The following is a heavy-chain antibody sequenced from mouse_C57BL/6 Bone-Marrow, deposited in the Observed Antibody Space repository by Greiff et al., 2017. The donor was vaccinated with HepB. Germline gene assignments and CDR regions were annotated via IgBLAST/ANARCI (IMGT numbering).Heavy chain of an antibody. CDR3: ARDYSNYTYYFDY. D-gene: IGHD2-5*01. Sequence: EVQRVESGPELVKPGASVKISCKASGYSFTGYYMNWVKQSPEKSLEWIGEINPSTGGTTYNQKFKAKATLTVDKSSSTAYMQLKSLTSEDSAVYYCARDYSNYTYYFDYWGQGTTLTVSS. V-gene: IGHV1-42*01. CDR1: GYSFTGYY. J-gene: IGHJ2*01. CDR2: INPSTGGT.